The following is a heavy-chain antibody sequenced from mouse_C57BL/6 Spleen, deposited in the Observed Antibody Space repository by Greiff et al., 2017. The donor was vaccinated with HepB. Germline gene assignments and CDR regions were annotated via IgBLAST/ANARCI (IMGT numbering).Heavy chain of an antibody. CDR2: IYPGDGDT. CDR3: ARSEENYDFFDY. D-gene: IGHD2-4*01. CDR1: GYAFSSYW. Sequence: VQLQQSGAELVKPGASVKISCKASGYAFSSYWMNWVKQRPGKGLEWIGQIYPGDGDTNYNGKFKGKATLTADKSSSTAYMQLSSLTSEDSAVYFCARSEENYDFFDYWGQGTTLTVSS. V-gene: IGHV1-80*01. J-gene: IGHJ2*01.